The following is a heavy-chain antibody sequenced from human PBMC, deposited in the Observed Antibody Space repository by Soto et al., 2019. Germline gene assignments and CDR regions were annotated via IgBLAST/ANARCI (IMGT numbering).Heavy chain of an antibody. V-gene: IGHV4-31*03. D-gene: IGHD6-19*01. J-gene: IGHJ4*02. CDR1: GGSISRGGYY. CDR2: IYYSGST. CDR3: ARFPVAGTSGPPVY. Sequence: QVQLQESGPGLVKPSQTLSLTCTVSGGSISRGGYYWSWIRQHPGKGLEWIGYIYYSGSTYYNPSLKSRVTISVDTSKNQFSLKLSSVTAADTAVYYWARFPVAGTSGPPVYWGQGTLVTVSS.